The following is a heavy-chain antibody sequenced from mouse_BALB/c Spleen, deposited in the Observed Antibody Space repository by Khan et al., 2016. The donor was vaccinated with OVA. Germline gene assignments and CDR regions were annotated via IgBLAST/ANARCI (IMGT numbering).Heavy chain of an antibody. J-gene: IGHJ4*01. CDR1: GYSITSNYA. V-gene: IGHV3-2*02. Sequence: VQLKESGPGLVKPSQSLSLTCTVTGYSITSNYAWSWIRQFPENKLEWMGYISYSGSTNYNPSLKSRISVTRDTSENQFFLQLNSVTTEDTATYYCARQNYYGYALDYWGQGTSVTVSS. CDR2: ISYSGST. CDR3: ARQNYYGYALDY. D-gene: IGHD1-1*01.